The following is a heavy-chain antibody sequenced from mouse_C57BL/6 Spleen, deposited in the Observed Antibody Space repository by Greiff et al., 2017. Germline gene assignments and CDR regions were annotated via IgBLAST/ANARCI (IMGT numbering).Heavy chain of an antibody. J-gene: IGHJ4*01. V-gene: IGHV5-17*01. Sequence: EVHLVESGGGLVKPGGSLKLSCAASGFTFSDYGMHWVRQAPEKGLEWVAYISSGSSTIYYADTVKGRFTISSDNAKNTLFLQMTSLRSKDTAMYYCARKDYGSSYDYAMDYWGQGTSVTVSS. CDR2: ISSGSSTI. CDR3: ARKDYGSSYDYAMDY. CDR1: GFTFSDYG. D-gene: IGHD1-1*01.